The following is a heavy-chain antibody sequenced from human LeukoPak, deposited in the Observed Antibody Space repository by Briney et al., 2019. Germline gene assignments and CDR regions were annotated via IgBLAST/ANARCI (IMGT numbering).Heavy chain of an antibody. Sequence: PSETLSLTCTVSGGSISSYYWSWIRQPPGKGLEWIGYIYYSGSTNYNPSLKSRVTISVDTSKNQFSLELSSVTAADTAVYYCARGATLAYDFWSGYYHYYYYMDVWGKGTTVTVSS. CDR2: IYYSGST. J-gene: IGHJ6*03. CDR3: ARGATLAYDFWSGYYHYYYYMDV. CDR1: GGSISSYY. V-gene: IGHV4-59*01. D-gene: IGHD3-3*01.